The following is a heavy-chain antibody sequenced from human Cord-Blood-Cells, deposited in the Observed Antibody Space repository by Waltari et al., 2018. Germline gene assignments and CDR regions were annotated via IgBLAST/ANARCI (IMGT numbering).Heavy chain of an antibody. Sequence: QVQLQESGPGLVKPSETLSLTCTVSGGSVSSGSYYWSWIRQHPGKGLEWIGYIYYSGSTNYNPSLKSRVTISVDTTKNQFSRKLSSVTAADTAVYYCAREGMWDTGTSIGDYWGQGTLVTVSS. V-gene: IGHV4-61*01. CDR3: AREGMWDTGTSIGDY. D-gene: IGHD1-7*01. J-gene: IGHJ4*02. CDR1: GGSVSSGSYY. CDR2: IYYSGST.